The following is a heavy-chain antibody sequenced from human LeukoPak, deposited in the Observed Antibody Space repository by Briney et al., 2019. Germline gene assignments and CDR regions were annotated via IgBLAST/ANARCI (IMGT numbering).Heavy chain of an antibody. V-gene: IGHV4-4*07. Sequence: PSESHSLVCPVSGDSISGDYWSWTRQPAGKGLEWIGRIYTSDSTNYNPSLKSRVTMSVDTSKNQVSLKLSSVTAADTAVYYCAREEYYDILTGYYPREYYFDYTGQGTPVTVSS. CDR3: AREEYYDILTGYYPREYYFDY. J-gene: IGHJ4*02. CDR2: IYTSDST. CDR1: GDSISGDY. D-gene: IGHD3-9*01.